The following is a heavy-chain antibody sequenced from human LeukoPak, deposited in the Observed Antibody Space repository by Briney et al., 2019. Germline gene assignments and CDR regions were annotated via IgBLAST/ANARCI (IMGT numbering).Heavy chain of an antibody. V-gene: IGHV3-23*01. J-gene: IGHJ6*02. CDR3: AKYIDPTRYCSGGSCYSARKQQYYYYYYGMDV. Sequence: GGSLRLSCAASGFTFSSYAMSWVRQAPGKGLEWVSAISGSGGSTYYADSVKGRFTISRDNSKNTLYLQMNTLRAEAPAVYYCAKYIDPTRYCSGGSCYSARKQQYYYYYYGMDVWGQGTTVTVSS. CDR2: ISGSGGST. CDR1: GFTFSSYA. D-gene: IGHD2-15*01.